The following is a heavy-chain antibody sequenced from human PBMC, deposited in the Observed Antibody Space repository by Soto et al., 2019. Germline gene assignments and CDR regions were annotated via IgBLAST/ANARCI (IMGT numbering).Heavy chain of an antibody. J-gene: IGHJ6*02. Sequence: QVQLVESGGGVVQPGRSLRLSCAASGFTFSSYAMHWVRQAPGMGLEWVAVISYDGSSKYYADSVKGRFTISRDNSKNTLYLQMNSLRAEDTAVYYCARDYYRFNSGYVFSMDVWGQGTTVTVSS. V-gene: IGHV3-30-3*01. CDR1: GFTFSSYA. D-gene: IGHD5-12*01. CDR3: ARDYYRFNSGYVFSMDV. CDR2: ISYDGSSK.